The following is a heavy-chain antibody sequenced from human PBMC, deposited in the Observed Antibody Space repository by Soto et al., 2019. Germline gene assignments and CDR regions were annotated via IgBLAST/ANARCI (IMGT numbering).Heavy chain of an antibody. CDR3: ARADYYDSSGYYCGN. Sequence: EVQLVESGGGLVQPGGSLRLSCAASGFTFRSHWMSWVRQAPGKGLEWVANIKQDGSEKYYVDSVKGRVTISRDNAKNSLYLQLNSLRDEDTAVYDCARADYYDSSGYYCGNWGQGTLVNVSS. D-gene: IGHD3-22*01. V-gene: IGHV3-7*04. CDR1: GFTFRSHW. J-gene: IGHJ4*02. CDR2: IKQDGSEK.